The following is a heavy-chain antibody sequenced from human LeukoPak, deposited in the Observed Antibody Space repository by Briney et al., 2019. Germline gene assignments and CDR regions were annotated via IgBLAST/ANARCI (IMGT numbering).Heavy chain of an antibody. J-gene: IGHJ6*03. D-gene: IGHD2-15*01. CDR3: ARAGSFYYYYMDV. CDR2: ISAYNGNT. CDR1: GYTFTSYC. V-gene: IGHV1-18*01. Sequence: GASVKVSCKASGYTFTSYCIIGLRQAPGQGLDWMGWISAYNGNTNYAQKLQGRVTMTTDTSTSTAYMELRSLRSDDTAVYYCARAGSFYYYYMDVSGKGTTVTVSS.